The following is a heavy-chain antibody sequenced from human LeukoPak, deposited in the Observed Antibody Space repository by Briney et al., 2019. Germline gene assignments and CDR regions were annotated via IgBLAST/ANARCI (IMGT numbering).Heavy chain of an antibody. CDR2: INYSGST. D-gene: IGHD3-16*02. CDR3: ARHRYVWESYRYDY. CDR1: GDSISSSSYY. J-gene: IGHJ4*02. V-gene: IGHV4-39*01. Sequence: SETLSLTCTVSGDSISSSSYYWGWIRQPPGKGLEWIGSINYSGSTYYNPSLKSRVTISVDTSKNQFSLNLSSVTAADTAVYYCARHRYVWESYRYDYWGQGTLVTVSS.